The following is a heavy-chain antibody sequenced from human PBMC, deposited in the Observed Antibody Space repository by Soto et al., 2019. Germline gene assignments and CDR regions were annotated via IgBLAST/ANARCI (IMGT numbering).Heavy chain of an antibody. CDR3: ARGRGLEHDY. Sequence: PSETLSLTCAVYGGSFSGYYWSWIRQPPGKGLEWIGEINHSGSTNYNPSLKSRVTISVDTSKNQFSLKLSSVTAADTAVYYCARGRGLEHDYWGQGTLVTVS. CDR2: INHSGST. CDR1: GGSFSGYY. V-gene: IGHV4-34*01. D-gene: IGHD1-1*01. J-gene: IGHJ4*02.